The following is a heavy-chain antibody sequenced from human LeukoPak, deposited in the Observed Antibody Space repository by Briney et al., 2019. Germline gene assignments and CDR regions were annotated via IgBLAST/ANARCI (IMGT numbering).Heavy chain of an antibody. CDR1: GGTVSSYA. V-gene: IGHV1-69*13. D-gene: IGHD3-16*02. Sequence: GASVKVSCKASGGTVSSYAISWVRQAPGQGLEWMGGIIPIFGTANCAQKFQGRVTITADESTSTAYMELSSLRSEDTAVYYCARDHYDYVWGSYRYNNYYYYYGMDVWGQGTTVTVSS. CDR3: ARDHYDYVWGSYRYNNYYYYYGMDV. CDR2: IIPIFGTA. J-gene: IGHJ6*02.